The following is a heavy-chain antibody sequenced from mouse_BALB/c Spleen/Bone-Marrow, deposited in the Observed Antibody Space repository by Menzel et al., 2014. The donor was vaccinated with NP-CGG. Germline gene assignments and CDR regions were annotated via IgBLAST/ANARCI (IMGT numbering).Heavy chain of an antibody. V-gene: IGHV1-20*02. CDR1: GYSFTGYF. CDR2: INPYNGDT. Sequence: VQLQQSGPELVKPGASVKISCKASGYSFTGYFMNWVMQSHGKSLEWIGRINPYNGDTFYNQKFKGKATLTVDKSSSTAHMERRSLASEDSAVYYCAGSGYYGSSYFDYWGQGTTLTVSS. CDR3: AGSGYYGSSYFDY. J-gene: IGHJ2*01. D-gene: IGHD1-1*01.